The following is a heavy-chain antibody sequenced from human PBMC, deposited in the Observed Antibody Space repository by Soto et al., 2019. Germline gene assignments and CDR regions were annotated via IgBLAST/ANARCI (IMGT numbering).Heavy chain of an antibody. V-gene: IGHV4-31*11. CDR3: ARARMVRGVIYYYGMDV. D-gene: IGHD3-10*01. Sequence: QVQLQESGPGLVKSSQTLSLTCAVSGGSISSGGNYWSWIRQHPGKGLEWIGYIYYSGSTYYNPSLKSRVTISVATSKNQFSLKLNSVTAADTAVYYCARARMVRGVIYYYGMDVWGQGTTVTVSS. CDR2: IYYSGST. CDR1: GGSISSGGNY. J-gene: IGHJ6*02.